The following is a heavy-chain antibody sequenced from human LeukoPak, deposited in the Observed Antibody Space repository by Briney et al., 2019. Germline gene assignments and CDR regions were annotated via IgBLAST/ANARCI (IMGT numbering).Heavy chain of an antibody. J-gene: IGHJ6*03. Sequence: ASVKVSCKASGYTFTGYYMHWVRQAPGQGLEWMGWINPNSGGTNYAQKFQGRVTMTRDTSIGTAYMELSRLRSDDTAVYYCARVVAVAGTFFDYYYYYMDVWGKGTTVTVSS. V-gene: IGHV1-2*02. CDR2: INPNSGGT. D-gene: IGHD6-19*01. CDR1: GYTFTGYY. CDR3: ARVVAVAGTFFDYYYYYMDV.